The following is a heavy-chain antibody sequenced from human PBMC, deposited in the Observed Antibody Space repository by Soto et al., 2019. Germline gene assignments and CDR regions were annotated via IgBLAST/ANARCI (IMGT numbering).Heavy chain of an antibody. CDR3: ARAPLYDILTRGYLDY. CDR2: INNNEST. CDR1: GGSVSGNY. V-gene: IGHV4-34*01. Sequence: SETLSLTCAVYGGSVSGNYWSWIRQPPGKGLEWVGEINNNESTNYNPTLKRRGTISVDTSKNQFSLKLSSVTAADTAVYYCARAPLYDILTRGYLDYWGQGTLVTVSS. D-gene: IGHD3-9*01. J-gene: IGHJ4*02.